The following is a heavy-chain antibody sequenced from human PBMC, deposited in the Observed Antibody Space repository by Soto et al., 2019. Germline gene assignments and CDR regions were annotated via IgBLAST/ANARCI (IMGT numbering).Heavy chain of an antibody. D-gene: IGHD2-15*01. V-gene: IGHV4-30-4*01. Sequence: QVQLQESGPGLVKPSQTLSLTCTVSGGSISSGDYYWSWIRQPPGKGLEWIGYIYYSGSTYYNPSLKSRVTISVDTSKNQFFLKLSSVTAADTAVYYCAREVTVVTGGFDYWGQGTLVTVSS. CDR3: AREVTVVTGGFDY. J-gene: IGHJ4*02. CDR2: IYYSGST. CDR1: GGSISSGDYY.